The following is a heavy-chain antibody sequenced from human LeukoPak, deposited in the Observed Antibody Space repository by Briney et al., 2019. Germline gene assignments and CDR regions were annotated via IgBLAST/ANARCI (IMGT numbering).Heavy chain of an antibody. V-gene: IGHV3-23*01. CDR2: ISGSGGST. CDR1: GFTFSSYA. J-gene: IGHJ4*02. D-gene: IGHD6-13*01. Sequence: PGGSLRLSCAASGFTFSSYAMSWVRQAPGKGLEWVSAISGSGGSTYYADSVKGRFTISRDNSKNTLYLQMNSLRAEDTAVYYCAKWTRRTVYSSGWYYFDYWGQGTLVTVSP. CDR3: AKWTRRTVYSSGWYYFDY.